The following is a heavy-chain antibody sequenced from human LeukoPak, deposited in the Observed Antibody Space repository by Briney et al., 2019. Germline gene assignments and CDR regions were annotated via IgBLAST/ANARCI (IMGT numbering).Heavy chain of an antibody. J-gene: IGHJ6*03. CDR1: GGSISSSSYY. D-gene: IGHD6-19*01. CDR3: ARVHIAVAGTWDYYYYMDV. V-gene: IGHV4-39*07. CDR2: IYYSGST. Sequence: SETLSLTCTVSGGSISSSSYYWGWIRQPPGKGLEGIGRIYYSGSTYYNPSLKRRLTRSVDTSKNQFSLKLSSVTAADTAVYYCARVHIAVAGTWDYYYYMDVWGKGTTVTVSS.